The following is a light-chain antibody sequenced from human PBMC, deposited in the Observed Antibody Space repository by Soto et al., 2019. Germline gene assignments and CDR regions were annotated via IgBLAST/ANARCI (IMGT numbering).Light chain of an antibody. CDR3: SSYSSTSTVL. CDR2: EVS. V-gene: IGLV2-14*01. Sequence: QSALTQPASVSGSPGQSITISCTGTSSDVGGYNYVSWYQQHPGKAPKLMIYEVSNRPSGVSNRFSCSNSGNTASLTISGLQAEDEADYYCSSYSSTSTVLFGGGTQLTVL. CDR1: SSDVGGYNY. J-gene: IGLJ2*01.